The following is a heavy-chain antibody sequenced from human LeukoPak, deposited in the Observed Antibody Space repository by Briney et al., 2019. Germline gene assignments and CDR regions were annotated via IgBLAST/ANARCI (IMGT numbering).Heavy chain of an antibody. J-gene: IGHJ4*02. V-gene: IGHV3-53*01. CDR2: IYSGGAT. Sequence: GGSLRLSCAASGFDVGRNYMTWVRQAPGKGLEWVPFIYSGGATYYADSVRGRFTISRDSSKNTLYLQMNSLRVEDTAVYYCARVPGYSWGQGTLVTVSS. CDR3: ARVPGYS. CDR1: GFDVGRNY. D-gene: IGHD6-13*01.